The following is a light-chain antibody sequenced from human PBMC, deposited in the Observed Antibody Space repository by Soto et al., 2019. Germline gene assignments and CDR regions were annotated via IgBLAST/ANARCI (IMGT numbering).Light chain of an antibody. Sequence: EIVLPQAPGTLSLSPGERATLSCMASQSVSSSYLAWYDHEPGHAPSLLIHGSSTRATGIPARFSGSGSGRESTLTISSLQSEDFAVYYCQQYNNWPRTFGQGTKVDIK. J-gene: IGKJ1*01. V-gene: IGKV3-15*01. CDR2: GSS. CDR3: QQYNNWPRT. CDR1: QSVSSSY.